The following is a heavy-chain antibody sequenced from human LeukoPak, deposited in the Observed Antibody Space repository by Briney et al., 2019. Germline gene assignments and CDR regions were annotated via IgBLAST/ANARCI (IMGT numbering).Heavy chain of an antibody. Sequence: GGSLRLSCAASGFTFRSYAMSWVRQAPGKGLEWVSVVTSGGSTYYGDSVKGRFTISRDNSKNTLYLQMNSLRAEDTAVYYCANEGPYSSGYYYSDYWGQGTLVTVSS. CDR2: VTSGGST. J-gene: IGHJ4*02. V-gene: IGHV3-23*01. CDR1: GFTFRSYA. D-gene: IGHD3-22*01. CDR3: ANEGPYSSGYYYSDY.